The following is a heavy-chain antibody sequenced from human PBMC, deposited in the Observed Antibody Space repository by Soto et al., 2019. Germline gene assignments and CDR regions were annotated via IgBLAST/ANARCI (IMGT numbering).Heavy chain of an antibody. CDR2: MYWGDDK. Sequence: SGPTLVNPTQALTLTCTFSGSSLSTGGVGVGWIRQPPGKALEWLTLMYWGDDKRYSPSLKSRLTITEDNSKNQVVLTMTNMDPVDTATYYCAHTAATGDYCARVPDRWGQGTLVTVSS. CDR1: GSSLSTGGVG. CDR3: AHTAATGDYCARVPDR. J-gene: IGHJ5*02. D-gene: IGHD3-22*01. V-gene: IGHV2-5*02.